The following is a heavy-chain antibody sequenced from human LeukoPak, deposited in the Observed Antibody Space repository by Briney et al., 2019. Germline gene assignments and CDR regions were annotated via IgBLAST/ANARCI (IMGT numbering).Heavy chain of an antibody. CDR1: GGTFSSYS. CDR2: IDSSGSYM. D-gene: IGHD6-6*01. J-gene: IGHJ4*02. Sequence: GGPLRLSCAASGGTFSSYSMDWVRQAPGKGLEWVSSIDSSGSYMYYGASVKGRFTISRDNAKNSLYLQMHSLRAEDTAVYHCARARGSPRHSFDYWGQGTLVTVSS. CDR3: ARARGSPRHSFDY. V-gene: IGHV3-21*01.